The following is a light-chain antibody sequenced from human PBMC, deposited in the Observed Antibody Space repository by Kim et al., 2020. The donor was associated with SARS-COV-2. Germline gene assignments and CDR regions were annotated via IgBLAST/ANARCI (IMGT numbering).Light chain of an antibody. CDR2: DAA. CDR1: QSITGW. V-gene: IGKV1-5*01. Sequence: SVADRVATTCRASQSITGWLAWYQQKPGKAPSLLIYDAATLEIGVPSRFSGSGSGTEYTLTISSLQPDDSATYYCQQYNSYSPWTFGQGTKVDIK. J-gene: IGKJ1*01. CDR3: QQYNSYSPWT.